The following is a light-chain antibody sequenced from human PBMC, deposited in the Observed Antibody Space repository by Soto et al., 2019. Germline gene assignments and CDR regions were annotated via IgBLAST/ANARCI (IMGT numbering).Light chain of an antibody. CDR3: QQYNSYYPT. J-gene: IGKJ1*01. CDR2: KAS. V-gene: IGKV1-5*03. CDR1: QSISVW. Sequence: DIQMTQSPSTLSASVGDRVTITCRSSQSISVWLAWYQQKAGKAPNLLIYKASRLESGVPSRFSGSGSETEFTLTISGLQPGDSATYYCQQYNSYYPTLSQGTKVDIK.